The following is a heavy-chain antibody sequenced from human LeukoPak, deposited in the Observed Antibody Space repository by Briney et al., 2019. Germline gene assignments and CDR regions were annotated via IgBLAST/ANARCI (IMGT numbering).Heavy chain of an antibody. D-gene: IGHD3-3*01. V-gene: IGHV4-34*01. J-gene: IGHJ4*02. CDR1: GGSFSGYY. CDR3: ARALITIFGVYRLSQSYYFDY. Sequence: PSETLSLTCAVYGGSFSGYYWSWIRQPPGKGLEWIGEINHSGSTNYNTSLKSRVTISVDTSKNQFSLKLSSVTAADTAVYYCARALITIFGVYRLSQSYYFDYWGQGTLVTVSS. CDR2: INHSGST.